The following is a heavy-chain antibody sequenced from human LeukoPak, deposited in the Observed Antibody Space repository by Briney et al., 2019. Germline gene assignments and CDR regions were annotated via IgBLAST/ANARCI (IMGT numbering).Heavy chain of an antibody. D-gene: IGHD3-10*01. CDR2: IYYSGST. CDR1: GGSISSSSYY. Sequence: PSETLSLTCTVSGGSISSSSYYWGWIRQPPGKGLEWIGSIYYSGSTYYNPSLKSRVTISVDTSKNQFSLKLSSVTAADTAVYYCARTIMVRLIDYWGQGTLVTVSS. CDR3: ARTIMVRLIDY. V-gene: IGHV4-39*01. J-gene: IGHJ4*02.